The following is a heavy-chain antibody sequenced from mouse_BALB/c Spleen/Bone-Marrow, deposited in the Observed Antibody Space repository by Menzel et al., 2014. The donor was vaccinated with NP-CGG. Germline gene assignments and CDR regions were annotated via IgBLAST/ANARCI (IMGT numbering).Heavy chain of an antibody. Sequence: VQLQQSGPELVKPGASVKMSCKASGYTFTSYVMHWVKQKPGQGLEWIGYINPYNDGSKYNEKFKGKATLTSDKSSSPAYMELSSLTSEDSAVYYCARYCYGYYFDYWGQGTTLTVSS. J-gene: IGHJ2*01. D-gene: IGHD1-2*01. CDR1: GYTFTSYV. CDR2: INPYNDGS. V-gene: IGHV1-14*01. CDR3: ARYCYGYYFDY.